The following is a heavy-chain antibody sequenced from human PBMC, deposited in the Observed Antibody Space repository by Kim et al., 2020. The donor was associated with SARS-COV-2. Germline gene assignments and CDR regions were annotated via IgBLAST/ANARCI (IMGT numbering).Heavy chain of an antibody. V-gene: IGHV3-53*04. J-gene: IGHJ6*02. D-gene: IGHD3-10*01. CDR3: ARGVVQGYYYGSGSYSPDYYYCCGMDV. CDR1: GFTVSSNY. CDR2: IYSGGST. Sequence: GGSLRLSCAASGFTVSSNYMSWVRQAPGKGLEWVSVIYSGGSTYYADSVKGRFTISRHNSKNTLYLQMNSLRAEDTAVYYCARGVVQGYYYGSGSYSPDYYYCCGMDVWGQGTTVTVSS.